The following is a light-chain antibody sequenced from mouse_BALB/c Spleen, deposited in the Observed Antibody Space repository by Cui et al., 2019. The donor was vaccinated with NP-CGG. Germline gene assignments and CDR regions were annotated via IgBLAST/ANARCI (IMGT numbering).Light chain of an antibody. Sequence: QAVVTQESALTTSPGETVTLTCRSSTGAVTTSNYANWVQEKPDHLFTGLIGGNQNRAPGVPARFSGSLIGDKAALTITGAQTEDEAIYFCTLWYSNHWVFGGGTKLTVL. CDR2: GNQ. CDR1: TGAVTTSNY. J-gene: IGLJ1*01. V-gene: IGLV1*01. CDR3: TLWYSNHWV.